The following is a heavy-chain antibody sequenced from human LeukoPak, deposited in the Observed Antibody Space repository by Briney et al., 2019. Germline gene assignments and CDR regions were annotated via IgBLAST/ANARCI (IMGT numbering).Heavy chain of an antibody. V-gene: IGHV5-51*01. CDR2: IYPGDSDT. J-gene: IGHJ4*02. CDR1: GYSFTSSW. D-gene: IGHD1-26*01. CDR3: ASFSVGGAYYPNY. Sequence: GESLKIPCQGSGYSFTSSWIGWVRQMPGKGLEWMGIIYPGDSDTRYSPSIQGQVTISADKSISTSYLQWSSLNASDTAMYYCASFSVGGAYYPNYWGQGTLVSVSS.